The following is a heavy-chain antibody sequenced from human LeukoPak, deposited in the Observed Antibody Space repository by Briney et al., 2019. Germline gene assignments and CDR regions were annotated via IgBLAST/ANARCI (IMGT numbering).Heavy chain of an antibody. CDR2: ISSSSSYI. J-gene: IGHJ6*02. CDR1: GFTFSSYS. Sequence: PGGSLRLACAASGFTFSSYSMNWVRQAPGKGLGWVSSISSSSSYIYYADSVKGRFTISRDNAKNSLYLQMNSLRAEDTAVYYCARGHQLLYDGYYYYCIDVWGQGTTVTVSS. CDR3: ARGHQLLYDGYYYYCIDV. D-gene: IGHD2-2*02. V-gene: IGHV3-21*01.